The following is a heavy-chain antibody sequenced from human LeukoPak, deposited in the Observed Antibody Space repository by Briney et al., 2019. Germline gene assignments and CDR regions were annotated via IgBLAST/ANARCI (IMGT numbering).Heavy chain of an antibody. J-gene: IGHJ6*02. V-gene: IGHV6-1*01. Sequence: SQTLSLTCAISGDSVSSNSAAWNWIRQSPSRGLEWLGRTYYRSKWYNDYAVSVKSRITINPDTSKNQFSLQLNSVTPEDTAVYYCARDRDSWFGDTYYYYSMDVWGQGTTVTVSS. D-gene: IGHD3-10*01. CDR1: GDSVSSNSAA. CDR2: TYYRSKWYN. CDR3: ARDRDSWFGDTYYYYSMDV.